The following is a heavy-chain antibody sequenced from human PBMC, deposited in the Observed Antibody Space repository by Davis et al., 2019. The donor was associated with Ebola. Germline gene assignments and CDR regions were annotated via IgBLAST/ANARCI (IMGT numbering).Heavy chain of an antibody. CDR1: GGSFSGYY. J-gene: IGHJ4*02. CDR2: INHSGST. CDR3: ARGAYLLLEKYYFDY. Sequence: PGGSLRLPCAVYGGSFSGYYWSWIRQPPGKGLEWIGEINHSGSTNYNPSLKSRVTISVDTSKNQFSLKLSSVTAADTAVYYCARGAYLLLEKYYFDYWGQGTLVTVSS. V-gene: IGHV4-34*01. D-gene: IGHD2-21*02.